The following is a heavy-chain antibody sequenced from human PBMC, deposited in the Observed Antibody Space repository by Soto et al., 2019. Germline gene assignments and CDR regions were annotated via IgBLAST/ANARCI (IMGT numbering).Heavy chain of an antibody. J-gene: IGHJ4*02. CDR1: GGSISSGGYY. V-gene: IGHV4-31*11. CDR3: ARADSSTWLFYFDY. Sequence: QVQLQESGPGLVKPSQTLSLTCAVSGGSISSGGYYWSWIRQHPGKGLERIGYICYSGSAYYNPSLKSRVTISVDTSKNQFSLKLTSVTAADTAVYYCARADSSTWLFYFDYWGQGTLVTVSS. CDR2: ICYSGSA. D-gene: IGHD6-13*01.